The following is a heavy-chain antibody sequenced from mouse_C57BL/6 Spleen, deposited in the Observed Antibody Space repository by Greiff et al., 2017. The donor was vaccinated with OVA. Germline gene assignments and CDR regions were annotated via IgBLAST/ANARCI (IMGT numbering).Heavy chain of an antibody. V-gene: IGHV5-9-1*02. CDR3: TRDGDYGSKRRDYAMDY. CDR2: ISSGGDYI. Sequence: EVMLVESGEGLVKPGGSLKLSCAASGFTFSSYAMSWVRQTPEKRLEWVAYISSGGDYIYYADTVKGRFTISRDNARNTLYLQMSSLKSEDTAMYYCTRDGDYGSKRRDYAMDYWGQGTSVTVSS. J-gene: IGHJ4*01. CDR1: GFTFSSYA. D-gene: IGHD1-1*01.